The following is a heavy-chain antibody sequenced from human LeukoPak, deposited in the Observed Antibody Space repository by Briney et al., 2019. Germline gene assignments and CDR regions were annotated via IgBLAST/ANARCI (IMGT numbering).Heavy chain of an antibody. Sequence: GGSLRLSCRISGYPFTTSYIHWIRQAPGQGLEWMGWINPDSGTTNYPQKFRGRVTVTRDTATSTGYLDSTRLQTDDTAVYYCARVPPDEGLVFDSWGQGTLVTVSS. D-gene: IGHD6-6*01. CDR1: GYPFTTSY. CDR3: ARVPPDEGLVFDS. V-gene: IGHV1-2*02. CDR2: INPDSGTT. J-gene: IGHJ4*02.